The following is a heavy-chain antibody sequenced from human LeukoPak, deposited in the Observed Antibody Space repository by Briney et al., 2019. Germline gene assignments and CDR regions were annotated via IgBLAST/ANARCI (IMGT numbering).Heavy chain of an antibody. CDR2: IYYSGST. CDR3: ARHIVVVVAATYFEG. J-gene: IGHJ4*02. CDR1: GDSISSSSYY. D-gene: IGHD2-15*01. Sequence: SETLSLTCTVSGDSISSSSYYWGWIRQPPGKGLEWIGSIYYSGSTYYNPSLKSRVTISVDTSKNQFSLKLSSVTAADTAVYYCARHIVVVVAATYFEGWGQGALVTVSS. V-gene: IGHV4-39*01.